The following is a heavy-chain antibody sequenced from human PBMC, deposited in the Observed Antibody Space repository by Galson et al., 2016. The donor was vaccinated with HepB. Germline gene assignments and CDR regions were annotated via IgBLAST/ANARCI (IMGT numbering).Heavy chain of an antibody. D-gene: IGHD3-9*01. CDR3: ARAGSNYDSWFDP. CDR1: GYTFTSYG. J-gene: IGHJ5*02. Sequence: SVKVSCKASGYTFTSYGINWVRQAPGQGLEWMGWISAYNGNTNYAQRFQARVTMTTDTSTSTAYMDLRSLRSDDTAVYYCARAGSNYDSWFDPWGQGTLVTVSS. V-gene: IGHV1-18*04. CDR2: ISAYNGNT.